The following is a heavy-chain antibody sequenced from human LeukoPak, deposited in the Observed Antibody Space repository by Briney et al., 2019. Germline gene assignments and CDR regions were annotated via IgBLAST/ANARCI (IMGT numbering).Heavy chain of an antibody. CDR3: ARDYGRSRDYGMDV. D-gene: IGHD3-10*01. CDR2: VNRDGSET. V-gene: IGHV3-7*01. J-gene: IGHJ6*02. Sequence: GGSLRLSCAASGFTFSSFAMHWVRQVPGRGPEWVANVNRDGSETYYLDSVKGRFTISKDNAKNTLYLQMNSLRAEDTAMYYCARDYGRSRDYGMDVWGQGTTVTVSS. CDR1: GFTFSSFA.